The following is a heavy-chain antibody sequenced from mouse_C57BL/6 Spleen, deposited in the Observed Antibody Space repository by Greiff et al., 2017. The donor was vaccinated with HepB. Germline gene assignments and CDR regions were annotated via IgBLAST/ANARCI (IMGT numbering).Heavy chain of an antibody. CDR2: INPNNVGT. CDR3: ARLRAY. CDR1: GYTFTDYY. Sequence: EVQLQQSGPELVKPGASVKISCKASGYTFTDYYMNWVKQSHGKSLEWMGAINPNNVGTSYNQKFKGKATLTVDKSSSTAYMELRSLTSEDSAVYYCARLRAYWGQGTLVTVSA. V-gene: IGHV1-26*01. J-gene: IGHJ3*01.